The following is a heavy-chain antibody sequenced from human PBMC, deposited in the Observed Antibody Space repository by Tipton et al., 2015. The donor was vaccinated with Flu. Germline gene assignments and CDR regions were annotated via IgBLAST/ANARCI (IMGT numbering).Heavy chain of an antibody. J-gene: IGHJ3*02. Sequence: TLSLTCTVSGGSISSSSYYWGWIRQPPGKGLEWIGSIYYSGSTYYNPSLKSRVTISVDTSTNQFSLKLSSVTAADTAVYYCARGFYYDPPTGAFDIWGQGTMVTVSS. V-gene: IGHV4-39*07. CDR1: GGSISSSSYY. D-gene: IGHD3-22*01. CDR3: ARGFYYDPPTGAFDI. CDR2: IYYSGST.